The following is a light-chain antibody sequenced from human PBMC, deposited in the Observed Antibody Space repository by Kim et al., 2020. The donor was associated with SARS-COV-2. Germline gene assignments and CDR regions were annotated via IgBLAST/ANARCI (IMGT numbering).Light chain of an antibody. V-gene: IGKV1-9*01. J-gene: IGKJ2*01. CDR1: QGISRY. CDR2: GAS. Sequence: DIQLTQSPSFLSANVGDRVTITCRTSQGISRYLAWYQQKPGKAPNLIIHGASNLQNGVPSRFSGSGSGTEFTLSISSLQPEDFATYFCQLVDDYPYTFGQGTKLEI. CDR3: QLVDDYPYT.